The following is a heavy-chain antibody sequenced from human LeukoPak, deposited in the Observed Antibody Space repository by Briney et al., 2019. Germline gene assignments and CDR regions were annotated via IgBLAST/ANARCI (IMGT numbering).Heavy chain of an antibody. V-gene: IGHV1-2*02. D-gene: IGHD3-10*01. CDR2: IHPRSGET. Sequence: GASVKVSCKASGYSFTAFYIHWVRQAPGQGPEWMGWIHPRSGETNYAYKFRGRVTMTRDTFISTTYMDLGSLGSDDTAVYYCARDGEYGTGSYYRGCFDYWGQGTLVTVSS. CDR1: GYSFTAFY. J-gene: IGHJ4*02. CDR3: ARDGEYGTGSYYRGCFDY.